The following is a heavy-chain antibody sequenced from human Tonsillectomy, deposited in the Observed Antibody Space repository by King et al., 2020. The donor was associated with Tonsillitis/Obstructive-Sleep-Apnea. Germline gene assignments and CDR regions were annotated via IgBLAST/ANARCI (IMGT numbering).Heavy chain of an antibody. J-gene: IGHJ4*02. CDR1: GGSISSSSSY. CDR3: ARVRPNCSSTSCYLADFDY. Sequence: QLQESGPGLVKPSATLSLTCTVSGGSISSSSSYCGWFLQPPRKGPEWIGSIYHSWSTYDHQSSHSRVTLSVSTSKNQFSLKLSSVTAADTAVYYCARVRPNCSSTSCYLADFDYWGQGTLVTVSS. V-gene: IGHV4-39*01. CDR2: IYHSWST. D-gene: IGHD2-2*01.